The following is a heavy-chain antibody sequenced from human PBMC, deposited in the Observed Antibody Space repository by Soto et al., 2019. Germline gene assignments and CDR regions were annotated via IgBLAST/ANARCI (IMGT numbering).Heavy chain of an antibody. V-gene: IGHV4-4*02. D-gene: IGHD1-26*01. J-gene: IGHJ4*02. CDR2: VFHSGST. CDR3: AVFPEGALDT. CDR1: GGSVSILNW. Sequence: NPSETLSLTCAVSGGSVSILNWWSWVRQPPGKGLGWIGEVFHSGSTKYNPSLKSRVTISVDKSKNQYSLNLSSVTAADTAVYYCAVFPEGALDTWGQGTLVTVSS.